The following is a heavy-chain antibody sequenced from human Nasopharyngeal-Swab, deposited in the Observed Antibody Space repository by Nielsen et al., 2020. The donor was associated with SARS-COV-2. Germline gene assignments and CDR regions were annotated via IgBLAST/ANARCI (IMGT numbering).Heavy chain of an antibody. CDR2: IGAKAHNYAT. CDR3: TTDYYFDD. D-gene: IGHD4/OR15-4a*01. J-gene: IGHJ4*02. CDR1: GFVFSGSA. Sequence: GGSLKISCPASGFVFSGSAIHRVRQASGRGLEWVGRIGAKAHNYATTYAASVKGRFTISRDDSKNTAFLQMDSLNTEDTALYYCTTDYYFDDWGQGTLVTVSS. V-gene: IGHV3-73*01.